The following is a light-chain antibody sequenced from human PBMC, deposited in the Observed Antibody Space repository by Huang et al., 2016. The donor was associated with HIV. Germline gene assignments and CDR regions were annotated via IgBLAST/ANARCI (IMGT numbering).Light chain of an antibody. J-gene: IGKJ2*01. CDR3: QQYNKGPYT. Sequence: EIVMTQSPATLSVSPGERVTLSRRAGQSVSSNLAWYQQRPGQAPRLLIYGTSTRATGIPARFSGSGSGTEFTLTISSLQSEDFAVYYCQQYNKGPYTFGQGTKLEIK. CDR1: QSVSSN. CDR2: GTS. V-gene: IGKV3-15*01.